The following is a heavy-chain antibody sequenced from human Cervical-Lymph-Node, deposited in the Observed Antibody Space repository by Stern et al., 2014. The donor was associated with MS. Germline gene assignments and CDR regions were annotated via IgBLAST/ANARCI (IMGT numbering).Heavy chain of an antibody. D-gene: IGHD3-10*01. CDR1: GFTLSGYY. J-gene: IGHJ4*02. V-gene: IGHV3-11*01. CDR2: ISSSGTTV. Sequence: VQLVESWGGLVKPGGSLRLSCAISGFTLSGYYMSWIRQAPGKGLEWISCISSSGTTVYYADSVKGRFTVSRDNAENSLYLQMNSLRADDTAVYYCARDRRGAPIVYFDYWGQGALVTVSS. CDR3: ARDRRGAPIVYFDY.